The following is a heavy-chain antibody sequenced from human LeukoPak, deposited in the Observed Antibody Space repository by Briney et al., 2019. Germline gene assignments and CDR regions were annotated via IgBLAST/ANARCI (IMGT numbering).Heavy chain of an antibody. V-gene: IGHV3-15*01. CDR1: GFTFSNAW. Sequence: PGGSLRLSCAASGFTFSNAWMSWVRQAPWKGLEWVGRIKSKTDGGTTDYAAPVKGRFTISRDDSKNTLYLQMNSLKTEDTAVYYCTTEQWLGRGDYWGQGTLVTVSS. CDR3: TTEQWLGRGDY. CDR2: IKSKTDGGTT. D-gene: IGHD6-19*01. J-gene: IGHJ4*02.